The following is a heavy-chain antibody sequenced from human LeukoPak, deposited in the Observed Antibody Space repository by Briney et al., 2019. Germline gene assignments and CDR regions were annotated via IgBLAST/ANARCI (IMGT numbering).Heavy chain of an antibody. CDR3: ARLGSPGAY. D-gene: IGHD3-10*01. Sequence: PSETLSLTCAVSGYSISSGYYWGWIRQPPGKGLEWIGSIYHSGSTYYNPSLKSRVTISVDTSKNQFSMKLSSVTAADTAVYSCARLGSPGAYWGQGTLVTVSS. CDR2: IYHSGST. J-gene: IGHJ4*02. CDR1: GYSISSGYY. V-gene: IGHV4-38-2*01.